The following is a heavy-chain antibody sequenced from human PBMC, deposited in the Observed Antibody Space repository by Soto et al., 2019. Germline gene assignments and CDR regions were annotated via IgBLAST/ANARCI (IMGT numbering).Heavy chain of an antibody. CDR1: GFTFGDYA. J-gene: IGHJ4*02. V-gene: IGHV3-49*03. CDR2: IRSKTNGGTT. CDR3: TKDYSDHDYLFS. Sequence: GGSLRLSCEASGFTFGDYAMSWFRQAPGKGLEWVGFIRSKTNGGTTQYAASVQGRFTISRDDSRSIAYLQMNSLKSEDTAVYYCTKDYSDHDYLFSWGQGTLVTVSS. D-gene: IGHD5-12*01.